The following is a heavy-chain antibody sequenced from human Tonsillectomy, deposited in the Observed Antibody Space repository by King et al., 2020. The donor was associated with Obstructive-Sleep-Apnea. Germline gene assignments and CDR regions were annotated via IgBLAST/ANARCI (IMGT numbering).Heavy chain of an antibody. CDR1: GFTFSSYA. D-gene: IGHD4-17*01. V-gene: IGHV3-30-3*01. Sequence: VQLVESGGGVVQPGRSLRLSCAASGFTFSSYAMYWVRQAPGKGLEWVSVISYDGNNKYYADSVKGRFTISRDNSKNTLYLQMNSLRAEDTAVYYCARVGFGTAVISWYYFDYWGQGTLVTVSS. CDR3: ARVGFGTAVISWYYFDY. CDR2: ISYDGNNK. J-gene: IGHJ4*02.